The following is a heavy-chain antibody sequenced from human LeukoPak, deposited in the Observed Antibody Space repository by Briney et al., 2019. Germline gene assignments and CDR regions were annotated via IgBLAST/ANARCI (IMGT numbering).Heavy chain of an antibody. D-gene: IGHD3-22*01. CDR1: GFTFEDYS. V-gene: IGHV3-9*01. J-gene: IGHJ4*02. Sequence: PGGSLRLSCAASGFTFEDYSMHWVRQVPGKGLEWVSSISWRSGIIGYADSVKGRFTISRDNSKNTLYLQMNSLRAEDTAVYYCAKDHYDSSGFIGLFDYWGQGTLVTVSS. CDR2: ISWRSGII. CDR3: AKDHYDSSGFIGLFDY.